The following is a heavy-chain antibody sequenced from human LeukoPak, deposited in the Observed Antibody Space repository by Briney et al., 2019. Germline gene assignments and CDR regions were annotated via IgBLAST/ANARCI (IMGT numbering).Heavy chain of an antibody. CDR1: GVAFSTYA. CDR2: ISSDRNNK. Sequence: PGGSLRLSCAASGVAFSTYAVHWVRQAPGKGLEWVAFISSDRNNKYYADSVKGRFTISRESSKTTLYLQMNNLRPEDTAMYYCARDPILVPGYFDSWGQGTLVTVSS. J-gene: IGHJ4*02. D-gene: IGHD3-10*02. V-gene: IGHV3-30-3*01. CDR3: ARDPILVPGYFDS.